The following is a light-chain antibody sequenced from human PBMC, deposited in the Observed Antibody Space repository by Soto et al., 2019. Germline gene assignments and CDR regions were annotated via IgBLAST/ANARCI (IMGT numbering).Light chain of an antibody. J-gene: IGLJ2*01. CDR3: QVWDSSSDHVV. CDR2: DDG. V-gene: IGLV3-21*02. Sequence: SYELTQPPSVSVAPGQTARITCGGNNIGSKSVHWYQQKPGQAPVLVVYDDGDRPSGIPEGFSGSNSGNTATLTISRVEAGDEADYYCQVWDSSSDHVVFGGGTKLTVL. CDR1: NIGSKS.